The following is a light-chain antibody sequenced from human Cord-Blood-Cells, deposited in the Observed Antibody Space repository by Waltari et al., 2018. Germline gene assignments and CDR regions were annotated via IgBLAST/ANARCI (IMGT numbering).Light chain of an antibody. J-gene: IGLJ2*01. V-gene: IGLV2-14*01. Sequence: QSALTQPASVSGSPGQSITISCSGTRSDVGGYNYFSWYQQHPGKAPKLMIYDVSNRPSGVSNRFSGSKSGNTASLTISGLQAEDEADYYCSSYTSSSTPVFGGGTKLTVL. CDR1: RSDVGGYNY. CDR3: SSYTSSSTPV. CDR2: DVS.